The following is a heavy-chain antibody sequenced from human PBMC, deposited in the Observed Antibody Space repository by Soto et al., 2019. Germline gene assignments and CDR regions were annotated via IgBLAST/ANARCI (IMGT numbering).Heavy chain of an antibody. Sequence: SETLSLTCAVYGGSFSGYYWSWIRQPPGKGLEWIGEINHSGSTNYNPSLKSRVTISVDTSKNQFSLKLSSVTAADTAVYYCARMVGTSCYLRYYYYMDVWGKGTTVTVSS. D-gene: IGHD2-2*01. CDR2: INHSGST. CDR1: GGSFSGYY. J-gene: IGHJ6*03. CDR3: ARMVGTSCYLRYYYYMDV. V-gene: IGHV4-34*01.